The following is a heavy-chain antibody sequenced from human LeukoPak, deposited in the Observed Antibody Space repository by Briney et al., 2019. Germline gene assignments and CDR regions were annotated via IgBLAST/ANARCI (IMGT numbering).Heavy chain of an antibody. CDR2: ISAYNGNT. D-gene: IGHD6-6*01. CDR1: GGTFSSYA. V-gene: IGHV1-18*01. Sequence: GASVKVSCEASGGTFSSYAISWVRQAPGQGLEWMGWISAYNGNTNYAQKLQGRVTMTTDTSTSTAYMELRSLRSDDTAVYYCARDLGSSATSTNWFDPWGQGTLVTVSS. CDR3: ARDLGSSATSTNWFDP. J-gene: IGHJ5*02.